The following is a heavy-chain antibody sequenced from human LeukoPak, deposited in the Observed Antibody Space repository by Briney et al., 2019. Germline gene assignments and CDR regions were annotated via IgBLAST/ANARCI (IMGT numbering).Heavy chain of an antibody. CDR3: ARQSKMITIIGVVPWGWFDP. J-gene: IGHJ5*02. CDR1: GYSISSGYY. V-gene: IGHV4-38-2*01. Sequence: SETLSLTCAVSGYSISSGYYWGWIRQPPGKGLEWIGSIYHSGSTYYNPSLKSRVTISVDTSKNQFSLKLSSVTAADTAVYYCARQSKMITIIGVVPWGWFDPWGQGTLVAVSS. D-gene: IGHD3-3*01. CDR2: IYHSGST.